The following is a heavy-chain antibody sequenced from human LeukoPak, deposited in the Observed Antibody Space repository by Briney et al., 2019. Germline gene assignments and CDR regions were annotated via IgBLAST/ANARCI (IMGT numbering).Heavy chain of an antibody. CDR1: DGSIRSSNSY. J-gene: IGHJ4*02. Sequence: SETLSLTCTVSDGSIRSSNSYWGWIRQPPGKGLEWIGSMYSSGSTNYKPSLRSRVTISLDTSKNQFSLKLSSVTAADTAVYYCARHAGSYYTYNFDYWGQGTLVTVSS. CDR2: MYSSGST. CDR3: ARHAGSYYTYNFDY. V-gene: IGHV4-39*01. D-gene: IGHD3-22*01.